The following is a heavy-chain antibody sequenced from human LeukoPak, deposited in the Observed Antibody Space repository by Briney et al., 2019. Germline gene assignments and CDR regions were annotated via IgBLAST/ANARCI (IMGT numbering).Heavy chain of an antibody. J-gene: IGHJ5*02. V-gene: IGHV4-39*01. D-gene: IGHD6-13*01. Sequence: SETLSLTCTVSGGSISSSSYYWGWIRQPPGKGLEWIGSIYYSGSPYYNPSLKSRVTISVDTSKKQFSLKLSSVTAADTAVYYCARGIAAAAGTFGPWGQGTLVTVSS. CDR3: ARGIAAAAGTFGP. CDR1: GGSISSSSYY. CDR2: IYYSGSP.